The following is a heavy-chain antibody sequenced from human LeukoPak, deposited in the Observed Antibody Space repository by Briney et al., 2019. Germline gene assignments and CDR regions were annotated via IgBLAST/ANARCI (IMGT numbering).Heavy chain of an antibody. CDR2: IYTSGST. Sequence: PSETLSLTCTVSGGSISSYYWGWIRQPAGKGLEWIGRIYTSGSTNYNPSLKSRVTMSVDTSKNQFSLKLSSVTAADTAVYYCARDRVNFWSGYSTINWFDPWGQGTLVTVSS. V-gene: IGHV4-4*07. CDR3: ARDRVNFWSGYSTINWFDP. D-gene: IGHD3-3*01. CDR1: GGSISSYY. J-gene: IGHJ5*02.